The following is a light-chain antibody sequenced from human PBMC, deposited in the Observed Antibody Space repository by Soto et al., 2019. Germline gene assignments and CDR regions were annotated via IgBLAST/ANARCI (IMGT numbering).Light chain of an antibody. J-gene: IGLJ2*01. CDR3: ISYTNTSVI. CDR2: EVS. CDR1: SSDVGNYDS. Sequence: QSALTQPASVSGSPGQSITISCTGNSSDVGNYDSVSWYQQRPGKAPKLVIYEVSHRPSGVSNRFSGSKSGNTASLTISGLQAEDEADYYCISYTNTSVIFGGGTKLTVL. V-gene: IGLV2-14*01.